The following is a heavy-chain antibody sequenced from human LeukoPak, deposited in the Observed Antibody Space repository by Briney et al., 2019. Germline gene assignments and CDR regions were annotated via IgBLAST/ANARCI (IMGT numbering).Heavy chain of an antibody. CDR2: ISYDGRR. CDR1: GFTFSSFW. J-gene: IGHJ6*04. V-gene: IGHV3-74*01. CDR3: AELGITMIGGV. D-gene: IGHD3-10*02. Sequence: GGSLRLSCAAAGFTFSSFWMHWVRQVPGKGLVWVSRISYDGRRGYADSVKGRFTISRDNAKNSLYLQMNSLRAEDTAVYYCAELGITMIGGVWGKGTTVTISS.